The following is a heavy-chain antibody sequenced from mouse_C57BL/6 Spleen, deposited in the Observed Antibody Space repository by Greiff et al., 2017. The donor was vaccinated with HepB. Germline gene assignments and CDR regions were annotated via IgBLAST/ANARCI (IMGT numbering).Heavy chain of an antibody. CDR1: GYTFTDYE. D-gene: IGHD2-3*01. CDR2: IDPETGGT. J-gene: IGHJ3*01. Sequence: QVQLQQSGAELVRPGASVTLSCKASGYTFTDYEMHWVKQTPVHGLEWIGAIDPETGGTAYNQKFKGKAILTAAKSSSTAYMELRSLTSEDSAVYYCTRSDDGYYRYWFAYWGQGTLVTVSA. CDR3: TRSDDGYYRYWFAY. V-gene: IGHV1-15*01.